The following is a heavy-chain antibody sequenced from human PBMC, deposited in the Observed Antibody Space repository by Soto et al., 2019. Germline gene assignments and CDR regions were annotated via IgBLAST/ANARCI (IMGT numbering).Heavy chain of an antibody. CDR1: GFTFSGSA. Sequence: GGSLRLSCAAPGFTFSGSAMHWVRQASGKGLEWVGRIRSKANSYATAYAASVKGRFTISRDDSKNTAYLQMNSLKTEDTAVYYCTTPDPIAAAGKGGYWGQGTLVTSPQ. D-gene: IGHD6-13*01. J-gene: IGHJ4*02. CDR3: TTPDPIAAAGKGGY. CDR2: IRSKANSYAT. V-gene: IGHV3-73*01.